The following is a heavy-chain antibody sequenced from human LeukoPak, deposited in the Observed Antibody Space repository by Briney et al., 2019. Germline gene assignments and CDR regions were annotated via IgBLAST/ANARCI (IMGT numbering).Heavy chain of an antibody. CDR2: INSDGSST. CDR1: GFTFSSYA. V-gene: IGHV3-74*01. Sequence: GGSLRLSCAASGFTFSSYAMHWVRQAPGKGLVWVSRINSDGSSTSYADSVKGRFTISRDNAKNTLYLQMNSLRAEDTAVYYCARDPGYSSILDYWGQGTLVTVSS. CDR3: ARDPGYSSILDY. D-gene: IGHD6-13*01. J-gene: IGHJ4*02.